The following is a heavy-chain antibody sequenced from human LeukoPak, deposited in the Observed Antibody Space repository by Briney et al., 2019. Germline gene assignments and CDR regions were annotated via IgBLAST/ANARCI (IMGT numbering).Heavy chain of an antibody. V-gene: IGHV1-18*04. CDR2: ISANNGET. Sequence: ASVKVSCKSSGYTITNYGIIWVRQAPGQGLEWMAWISANNGETRYAQDLQGRLTMTTDTSTSTAYMELRSLRPDDTAVYYCARVPPSAHQLLSSDYWGQGTQVTVSS. D-gene: IGHD2-2*01. CDR3: ARVPPSAHQLLSSDY. J-gene: IGHJ4*02. CDR1: GYTITNYG.